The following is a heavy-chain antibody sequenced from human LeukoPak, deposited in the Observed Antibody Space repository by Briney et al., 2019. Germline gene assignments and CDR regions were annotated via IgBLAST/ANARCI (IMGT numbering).Heavy chain of an antibody. CDR3: ARDGPLVWFGEFFYYYGMDV. D-gene: IGHD3-10*01. V-gene: IGHV3-30*04. J-gene: IGHJ6*02. CDR2: TSYDGSNK. CDR1: GFTFSSYA. Sequence: GGSLRLSCAASGFTFSSYAMHWVRQAPGKGLEWVAVTSYDGSNKYYADSVKGRFTISRDNSKNTLYLQMNSLRAEDTAVYYCARDGPLVWFGEFFYYYGMDVWGQGTTVTVSS.